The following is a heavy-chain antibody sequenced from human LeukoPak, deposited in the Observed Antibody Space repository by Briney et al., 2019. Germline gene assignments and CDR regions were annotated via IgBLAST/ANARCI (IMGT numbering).Heavy chain of an antibody. CDR2: INPSGGST. V-gene: IGHV1-46*01. CDR3: ATAYSSGWYDWYFDY. CDR1: GYTFTSYY. D-gene: IGHD6-19*01. J-gene: IGHJ4*02. Sequence: ASVKVSCKASGYTFTSYYMHWVRQAPGQGLGWMGIINPSGGSTSYAQKFQGRVTMTRDTSTSTVYMELSSLRSEDTAVYYCATAYSSGWYDWYFDYWGQGTLVTVSS.